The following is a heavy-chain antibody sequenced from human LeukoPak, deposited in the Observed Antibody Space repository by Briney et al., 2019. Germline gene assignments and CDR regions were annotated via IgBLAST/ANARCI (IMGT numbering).Heavy chain of an antibody. J-gene: IGHJ2*01. V-gene: IGHV4-38-2*02. D-gene: IGHD6-13*01. CDR3: ARDPGRIAPDWYFDL. Sequence: PSETLSLTCTVSDNSISSGYYWGWIRPPPGKGLGWIGNIYHTGSTYSNPSLKSRVTVSVDTSKNRFSLKMRSVTAADTAVYYCARDPGRIAPDWYFDLWGRGTLVTVSS. CDR1: DNSISSGYY. CDR2: IYHTGST.